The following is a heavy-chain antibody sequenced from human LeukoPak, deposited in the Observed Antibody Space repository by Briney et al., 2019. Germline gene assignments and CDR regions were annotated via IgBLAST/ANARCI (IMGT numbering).Heavy chain of an antibody. V-gene: IGHV3-23*01. CDR3: AKVHYTASFPGSFPGRNYFDS. Sequence: GESLRLSCAASGFTFSSYAMSWVRQAPGKGPEWVSSIGARGDVTYSADSVKGRFTISRDNSKRTLFLQMNSLRAEDTAVYYCAKVHYTASFPGSFPGRNYFDSWGQGSLVTVSP. J-gene: IGHJ4*02. CDR1: GFTFSSYA. D-gene: IGHD1-26*01. CDR2: IGARGDVT.